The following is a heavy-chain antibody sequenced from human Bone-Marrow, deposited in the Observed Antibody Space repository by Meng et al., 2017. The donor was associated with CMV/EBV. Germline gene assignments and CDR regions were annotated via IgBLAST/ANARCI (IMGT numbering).Heavy chain of an antibody. V-gene: IGHV4-61*01. CDR1: GGSINSGSYY. Sequence: SETLSLTCTVSGGSINSGSYYWSWIRQPPGKGLEWIGYIFYSGSTNYNPSLKSRVTISVDTSKNQFSLKLNSVTAADTAVYYCAPRFIASNTWYEADYWGQGALVTVSS. J-gene: IGHJ4*02. CDR3: APRFIASNTWYEADY. D-gene: IGHD6-13*01. CDR2: IFYSGST.